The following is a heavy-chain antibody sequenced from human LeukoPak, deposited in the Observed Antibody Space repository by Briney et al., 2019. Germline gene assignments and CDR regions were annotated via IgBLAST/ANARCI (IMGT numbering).Heavy chain of an antibody. CDR2: INHSGST. Sequence: SETLSLTCAVYGGSFSGFYWSWIRQPPGKGLEWIGEINHSGSTNYNPSLKSRVTISVDTSKNQFSLKLSSVTAADTAMYYCARTRHHYDILTGYYPRGYYYYMDVWGKGTTVTVSS. CDR1: GGSFSGFY. V-gene: IGHV4-34*01. CDR3: ARTRHHYDILTGYYPRGYYYYMDV. D-gene: IGHD3-9*01. J-gene: IGHJ6*03.